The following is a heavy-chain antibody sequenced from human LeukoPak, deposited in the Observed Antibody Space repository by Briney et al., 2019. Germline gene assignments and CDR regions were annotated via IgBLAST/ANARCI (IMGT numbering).Heavy chain of an antibody. CDR2: LHRDGSE. CDR1: GLTVSANN. D-gene: IGHD3-16*01. Sequence: GGSLSLSCEASGLTVSANNMIWVRQAPGEGLEWVSTLHRDGSERNAESVNAGFTISGDDSKNTLSLQMSSLRDENTAVYYCVRVHGGGYWGQGTLVTVSS. CDR3: VRVHGGGY. J-gene: IGHJ4*02. V-gene: IGHV3-53*01.